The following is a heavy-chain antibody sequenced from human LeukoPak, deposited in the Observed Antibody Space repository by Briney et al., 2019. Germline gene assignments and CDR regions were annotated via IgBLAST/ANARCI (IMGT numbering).Heavy chain of an antibody. Sequence: SETLSLTCTVSGGSISSYYWSWIRQPPGRGLEWIGYIYYSGSTDYNPSFQSRVSISVDTSKKQFSLKLSSVTAADTAVYYCARRYSSSLYYYYYMDVWGKGTTVTISS. J-gene: IGHJ6*03. CDR2: IYYSGST. D-gene: IGHD6-13*01. CDR3: ARRYSSSLYYYYYMDV. CDR1: GGSISSYY. V-gene: IGHV4-59*12.